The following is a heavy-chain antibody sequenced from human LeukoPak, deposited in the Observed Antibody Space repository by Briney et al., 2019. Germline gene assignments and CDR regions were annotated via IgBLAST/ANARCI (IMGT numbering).Heavy chain of an antibody. Sequence: GGSLRLSCAASGFTFSSYAMHWVRQASGKGLEYDSAISSNGGSTYYANSVKGRFTISRDNSKNTLYLQMGSLRAEDMAVYYCARRVYYYYYVDVWGKGTTVTISS. CDR2: ISSNGGST. CDR1: GFTFSSYA. CDR3: ARRVYYYYYVDV. J-gene: IGHJ6*03. V-gene: IGHV3-64*01.